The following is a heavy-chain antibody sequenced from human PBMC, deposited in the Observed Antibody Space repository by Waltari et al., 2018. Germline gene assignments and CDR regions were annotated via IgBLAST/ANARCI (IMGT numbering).Heavy chain of an antibody. Sequence: QVQLQESGPGLVKPSETLSLTCTVSGGSISSHYWSWIRQPPGKGLEWIGDIYYSGSTNSNPSLKSRVTISVDTSKNQFSLKLSSVTAADTAVYYCARVGGDSSSLYYFDYWGQGTLVTVSS. CDR1: GGSISSHY. CDR3: ARVGGDSSSLYYFDY. V-gene: IGHV4-59*11. D-gene: IGHD6-13*01. CDR2: IYYSGST. J-gene: IGHJ4*02.